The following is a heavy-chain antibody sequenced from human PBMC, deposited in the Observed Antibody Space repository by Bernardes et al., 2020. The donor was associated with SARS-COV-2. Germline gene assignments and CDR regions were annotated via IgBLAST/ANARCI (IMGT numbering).Heavy chain of an antibody. CDR1: AFSEFTFSSAW. Sequence: WGSLRLSCAVSAFSEFTFSSAWMAWVRQPPGKGLEWVAKINPDGSNKYYVDSEKGRFTISRDNAKNSLYLQMSSLRVEDTAVYYCAREYWFRLDPWGQGTLVTVSS. D-gene: IGHD2-15*01. J-gene: IGHJ5*02. CDR2: INPDGSNK. CDR3: AREYWFRLDP. V-gene: IGHV3-7*01.